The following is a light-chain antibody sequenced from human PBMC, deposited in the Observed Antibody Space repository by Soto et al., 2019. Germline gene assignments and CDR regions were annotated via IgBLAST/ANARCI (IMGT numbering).Light chain of an antibody. CDR1: SSDVGTYNR. CDR3: SSYTSTSTYV. J-gene: IGLJ1*01. CDR2: DVS. V-gene: IGLV2-18*03. Sequence: QSALTQPPSVSGSPGQSVAISCTGTSSDVGTYNRVSWYQQPPGTAPRLMIYDVSNLPSGVPDRFSGSKSGNTASLTTSGLQAEDEADYYCSSYTSTSTYVFGTGTKVTVL.